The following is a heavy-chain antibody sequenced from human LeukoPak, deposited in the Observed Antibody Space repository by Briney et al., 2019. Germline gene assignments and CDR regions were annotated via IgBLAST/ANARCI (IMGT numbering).Heavy chain of an antibody. CDR3: ARGVYFDY. Sequence: RASVKVSCKASGYTFTSYAISWVRQAPGQGLEWMGWISTYNGNANYAQKLQGRVTMTTDTSTSTAYMELRSLGSDDTAVYYCARGVYFDYWGQGTLVTVSS. CDR1: GYTFTSYA. V-gene: IGHV1-18*01. CDR2: ISTYNGNA. J-gene: IGHJ4*02.